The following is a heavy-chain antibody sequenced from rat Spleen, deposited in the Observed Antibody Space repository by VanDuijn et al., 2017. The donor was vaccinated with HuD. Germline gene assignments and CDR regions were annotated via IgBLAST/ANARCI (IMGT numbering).Heavy chain of an antibody. J-gene: IGHJ2*01. CDR3: ARHNSGYGVMDA. CDR2: ISYDGSST. CDR1: GFTFNNYW. D-gene: IGHD4-3*01. Sequence: EVQLVESDGGLVQPGKSLKLSCVASGFTFNNYWMTWIRQAPGKGLEWVATISYDGSSTYYRDSVKGRFTISRDNAKSTLYLQMDSLRSEDTATYYCARHNSGYGVMDAWGQGVMVTVSS. V-gene: IGHV5-29*01.